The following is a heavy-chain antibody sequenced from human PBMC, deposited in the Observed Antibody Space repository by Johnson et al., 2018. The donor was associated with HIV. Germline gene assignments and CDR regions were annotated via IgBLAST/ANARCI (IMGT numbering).Heavy chain of an antibody. D-gene: IGHD2-2*02. V-gene: IGHV3-72*01. CDR2: TRNKANSYTT. CDR1: GFTFSDHY. CDR3: ARVGAGYCSSTSCYTDDAFDI. Sequence: VQLVESGGGLVQPGGSLRLSCAASGFTFSDHYMDWVRQAPGKGLEWVGRTRNKANSYTTEYAASVKGRFTISRDDSKNSLYLQMNSLKTEDTAVYYCARVGAGYCSSTSCYTDDAFDIWGQGTAVTVSS. J-gene: IGHJ3*02.